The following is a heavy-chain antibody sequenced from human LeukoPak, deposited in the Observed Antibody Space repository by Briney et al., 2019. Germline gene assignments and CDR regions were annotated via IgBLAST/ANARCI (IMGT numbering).Heavy chain of an antibody. V-gene: IGHV3-23*01. CDR2: FDGSGTIT. CDR3: ARVGSRGYYFDY. D-gene: IGHD1-26*01. CDR1: GFTFSNYA. J-gene: IGHJ4*02. Sequence: PGGSLRLSCAASGFTFSNYAMTWVRQAPGKGLEWVSAFDGSGTITYYADSVKGRFTISRDNANNSLYLQMNSLTAEDTAVFYCARVGSRGYYFDYWGQGTLASVSS.